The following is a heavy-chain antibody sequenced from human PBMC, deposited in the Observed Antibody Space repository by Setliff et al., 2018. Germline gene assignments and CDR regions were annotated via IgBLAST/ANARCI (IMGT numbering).Heavy chain of an antibody. CDR2: ISYSGKT. V-gene: IGHV4-59*01. Sequence: PSETLSLTCTGLGGSINNYYWSWVGKPPGKGLEWLGYISYSGKTNYNPSLKSRVTMSVDTSKNQFSLKVDSVTAADTAMYYCARDGDYFGSGNRFDPWGQGTLVTVSS. D-gene: IGHD3-10*01. CDR1: GGSINNYY. CDR3: ARDGDYFGSGNRFDP. J-gene: IGHJ5*02.